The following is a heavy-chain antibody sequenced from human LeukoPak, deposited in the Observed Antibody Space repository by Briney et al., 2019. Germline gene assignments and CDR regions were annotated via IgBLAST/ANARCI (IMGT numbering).Heavy chain of an antibody. Sequence: PGGSLRLSCAASGFTFSTYSMSWVRQAPGKGLEWVSVISGNGGDTFYADSVKGRLTISRDNAKNSLYLQMNSLRAEDTAVYYCARDQGFSYYYYYMDVWGKGTTVTVSS. V-gene: IGHV3-21*01. CDR2: ISGNGGDT. D-gene: IGHD3-3*01. CDR3: ARDQGFSYYYYYMDV. J-gene: IGHJ6*03. CDR1: GFTFSTYS.